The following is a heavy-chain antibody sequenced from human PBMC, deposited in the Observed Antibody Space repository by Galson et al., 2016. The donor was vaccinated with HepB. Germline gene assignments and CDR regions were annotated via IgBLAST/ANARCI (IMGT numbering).Heavy chain of an antibody. CDR1: GGSISSSNW. CDR3: TRKPDYGDDHFDY. CDR2: IYNSDST. D-gene: IGHD4-17*01. J-gene: IGHJ4*02. V-gene: IGHV4-4*02. Sequence: SETLSLTCAVSGGSISSSNWWSWVRQPPGKGLEWIGEIYNSDSTNYNPSLGRRVAISVDKSKNQFSLKLISVTAADTAVYYCTRKPDYGDDHFDYWGQGTLVTVSS.